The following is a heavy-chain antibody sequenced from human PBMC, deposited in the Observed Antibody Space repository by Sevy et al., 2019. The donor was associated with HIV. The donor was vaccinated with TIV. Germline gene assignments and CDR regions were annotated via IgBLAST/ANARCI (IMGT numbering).Heavy chain of an antibody. Sequence: ASVKVSCKASGYTFTAYYIHWLRQAPGQGLEWMGWINPNSGDSDYAQNFQGRVTMTRDRPITTVYMELSRLTSDDTAIYFCAREWGDEGRRITMLRGVGGYYYHHRDVWGTGTTVTVSS. CDR3: AREWGDEGRRITMLRGVGGYYYHHRDV. CDR1: GYTFTAYY. CDR2: INPNSGDS. J-gene: IGHJ6*03. D-gene: IGHD3-10*01. V-gene: IGHV1-2*02.